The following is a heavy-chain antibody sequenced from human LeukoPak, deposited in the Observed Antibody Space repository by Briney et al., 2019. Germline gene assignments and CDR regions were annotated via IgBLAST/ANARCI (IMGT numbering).Heavy chain of an antibody. D-gene: IGHD3-3*01. CDR3: ARSNSPTYYDFWSGYYRAFEI. V-gene: IGHV4-59*08. CDR2: IYYSGTT. J-gene: IGHJ3*02. CDR1: GGSIISYY. Sequence: PSETLSLTCTVSGGSIISYYWSWIRQPPGKGLEWIGYIYYSGTTSYNRSLNGRVTISVDTSKNQFSLKLSSVTAADTAVYYCARSNSPTYYDFWSGYYRAFEIWGQGTMVTVSS.